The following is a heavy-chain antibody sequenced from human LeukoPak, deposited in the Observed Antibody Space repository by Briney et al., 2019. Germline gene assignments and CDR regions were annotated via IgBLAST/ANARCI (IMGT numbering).Heavy chain of an antibody. CDR1: GYTFTGYY. J-gene: IGHJ3*02. CDR3: ATGRHDSSGYYHDAFDX. D-gene: IGHD3-22*01. CDR2: FDPEDGET. Sequence: ASVKVSCKASGYTFTGYYMHWVRQAPGQGLEWMGGFDPEDGETIYAQKFQGRVTMTEDTSTDTAYMELSSLRSEDTAVYYCATGRHDSSGYYHDAFDXWGQGTMVTVSS. V-gene: IGHV1-24*01.